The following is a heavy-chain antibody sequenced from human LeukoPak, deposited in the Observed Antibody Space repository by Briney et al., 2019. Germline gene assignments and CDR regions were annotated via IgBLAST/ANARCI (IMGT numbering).Heavy chain of an antibody. CDR1: GGSISSSSYY. J-gene: IGHJ4*02. CDR3: ARSIITFGGVIVRNYFDY. Sequence: SETLSLTCTVSGGSISSSSYYWGWIRQPPGKGLEWIGSIYYSGSTYYNPSLKSRVTISVDTSKNQFSLKLSSVTAADTAVYYCARSIITFGGVIVRNYFDYWGQGTLVTVSS. CDR2: IYYSGST. V-gene: IGHV4-39*01. D-gene: IGHD3-16*02.